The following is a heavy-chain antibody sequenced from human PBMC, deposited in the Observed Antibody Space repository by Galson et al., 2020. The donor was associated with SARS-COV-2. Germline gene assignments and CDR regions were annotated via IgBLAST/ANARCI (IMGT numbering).Heavy chain of an antibody. CDR1: GFTFSSYA. V-gene: IGHV3-23*01. CDR2: ISGSGDTT. J-gene: IGHJ6*02. D-gene: IGHD6-13*01. CDR3: AKRLYSSSQAETGGVDV. Sequence: GESLKISCAASGFTFSSYAMNWVRQAPGEGLEWVSAISGSGDTTHYAGSVKGRFTISRDNSKNTLYMQMNSVRAEDTAVYYCAKRLYSSSQAETGGVDVWGQGATVTVSS.